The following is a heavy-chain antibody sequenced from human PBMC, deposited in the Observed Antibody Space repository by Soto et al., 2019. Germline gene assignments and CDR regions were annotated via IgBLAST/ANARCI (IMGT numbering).Heavy chain of an antibody. CDR3: ARDYSSSWRGPMDV. Sequence: PGGSLRLSCAASGFTFSSYAMHWVRQAPGKGLEWVAVISYDGSNKYYADSVKGRFTISRDNPKNTLYLQMNSLRAEDTAVYYCARDYSSSWRGPMDVWGQGTTVTVSS. J-gene: IGHJ6*02. V-gene: IGHV3-30-3*01. D-gene: IGHD6-13*01. CDR1: GFTFSSYA. CDR2: ISYDGSNK.